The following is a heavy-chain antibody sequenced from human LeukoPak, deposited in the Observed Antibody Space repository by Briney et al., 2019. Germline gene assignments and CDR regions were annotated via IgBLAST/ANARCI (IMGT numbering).Heavy chain of an antibody. Sequence: SETLSLTCTVSGGSISSYYWSWIRQPPGKGLEWIGYIYYSGSTNYNPSLKSRVTISVDTSKNQFSLKLNSVTAADTAVYYCARQVSYVAVAGPRDDAFDIWGQGTMITVSS. V-gene: IGHV4-59*08. CDR2: IYYSGST. J-gene: IGHJ3*02. D-gene: IGHD6-19*01. CDR3: ARQVSYVAVAGPRDDAFDI. CDR1: GGSISSYY.